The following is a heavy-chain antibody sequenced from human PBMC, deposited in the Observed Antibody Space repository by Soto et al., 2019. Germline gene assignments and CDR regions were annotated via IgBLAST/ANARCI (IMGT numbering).Heavy chain of an antibody. CDR1: GYTFTSYY. Sequence: ASVKVSCKASGYTFTSYYMHWVRQAPGQGLEWMGIINPSGGSTSYAQKFQGRVTMTRDTSTSTVYMELSSLRSEDTAVSYCARAWYYDSSGYPPDLLAFDICGQGTMVTVSS. D-gene: IGHD3-22*01. CDR2: INPSGGST. J-gene: IGHJ3*02. CDR3: ARAWYYDSSGYPPDLLAFDI. V-gene: IGHV1-46*01.